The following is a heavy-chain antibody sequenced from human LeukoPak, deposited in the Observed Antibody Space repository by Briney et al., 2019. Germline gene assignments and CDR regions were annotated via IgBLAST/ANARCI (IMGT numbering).Heavy chain of an antibody. CDR2: IYTSGST. Sequence: SETLSLTCTASGGSISSYYWSWIRQPAGKGQEWIGRIYTSGSTNYNPSLKSRVTMSVDTSKNQFSLKLSSVTAADTAVYYCARDRDYSNTFDYWGQGTLVTVSS. V-gene: IGHV4-4*07. CDR3: ARDRDYSNTFDY. CDR1: GGSISSYY. D-gene: IGHD4-11*01. J-gene: IGHJ4*02.